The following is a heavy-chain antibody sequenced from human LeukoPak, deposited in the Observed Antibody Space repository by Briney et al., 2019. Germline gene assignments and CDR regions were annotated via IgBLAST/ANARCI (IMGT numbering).Heavy chain of an antibody. CDR2: VCYSGAT. J-gene: IGHJ4*02. D-gene: IGHD2/OR15-2a*01. V-gene: IGHV4-59*01. CDR3: AKYGNYLVD. CDR1: GDSISGYY. Sequence: PSETLSLTCTVSGDSISGYYWSWIRQPPGKGLEYIGYVCYSGATNSNPSLKSRVTISLDTSKNQLSLKLNSVTAADTAVYYCAKYGNYLVDWGQGTLVTVSS.